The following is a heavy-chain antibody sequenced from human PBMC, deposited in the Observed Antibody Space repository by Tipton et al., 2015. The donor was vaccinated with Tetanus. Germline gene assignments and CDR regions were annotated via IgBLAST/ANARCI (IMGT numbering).Heavy chain of an antibody. D-gene: IGHD6-13*01. CDR2: ISNSGTT. V-gene: IGHV4-31*03. CDR1: GGSIDDDNFY. CDR3: ARVDTGSWYGDFDY. J-gene: IGHJ4*02. Sequence: GLVKPSQTLSLTCTVSGGSIDDDNFYWGWIRQPPGAALEWIGHISNSGTTNYNASLKGRVTISLDTSTNQFFLRLSSVTAADTAVYFCARVDTGSWYGDFDYWGQGALVTVSS.